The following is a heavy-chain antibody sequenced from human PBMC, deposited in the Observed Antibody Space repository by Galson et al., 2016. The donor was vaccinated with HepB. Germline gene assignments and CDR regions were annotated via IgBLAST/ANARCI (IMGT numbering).Heavy chain of an antibody. J-gene: IGHJ4*02. CDR3: ARSRYGSGSYFADL. V-gene: IGHV4-38-2*01. Sequence: EWIGSVYHSGAYYNPSLKSRVTISLDTANNQFSLRLSSVTAADTAIYFCARSRYGSGSYFADLWGQGALVTVSS. CDR2: VYHSGA. D-gene: IGHD3-10*01.